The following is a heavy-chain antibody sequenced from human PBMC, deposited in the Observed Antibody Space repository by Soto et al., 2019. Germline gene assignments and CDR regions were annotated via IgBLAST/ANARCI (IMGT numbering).Heavy chain of an antibody. CDR2: ISYDGSHK. Sequence: QVQLVESGGGVVQPGRSLRLSCAASGFTFSTYTIHWVRKAPGKRLEWVAVISYDGSHKYYADSVKGRFTISRDNSKNTLYLQMKSLRAEDTAVYYCARAPAPDYGGVGDYWGQGTLVTVSS. J-gene: IGHJ4*02. CDR1: GFTFSTYT. V-gene: IGHV3-30-3*01. D-gene: IGHD4-17*01. CDR3: ARAPAPDYGGVGDY.